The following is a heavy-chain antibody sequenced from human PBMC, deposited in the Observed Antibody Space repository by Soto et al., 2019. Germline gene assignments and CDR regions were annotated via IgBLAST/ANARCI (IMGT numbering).Heavy chain of an antibody. CDR3: TRDDFVLVLEAKDAFDV. CDR2: IRSKANSYAT. V-gene: IGHV3-73*01. D-gene: IGHD2-2*01. Sequence: EVQLVESGGGLVQPGGSLKLSCAASGFTFSDSSIHWVRQASGKGLEWVGRIRSKANSYATAYAASVKGRFTISRDDSKYTAYLQMKSLKTEDTAIYDCTRDDFVLVLEAKDAFDVWGQGTMVIVSS. CDR1: GFTFSDSS. J-gene: IGHJ3*01.